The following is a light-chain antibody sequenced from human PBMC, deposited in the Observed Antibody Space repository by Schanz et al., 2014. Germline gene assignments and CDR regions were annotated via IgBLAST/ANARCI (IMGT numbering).Light chain of an antibody. CDR1: QSVSSN. Sequence: EIVMTQSPATLSVSPGERATLSCRASQSVSSNVAWYQQKPGQAPRLLIYDASNRATGIPARFSGSGSGTDFTLTISRLEPEDFATYYCQQYNSYPLTFGGGTKVGIK. CDR3: QQYNSYPLT. V-gene: IGKV3D-15*01. J-gene: IGKJ4*01. CDR2: DAS.